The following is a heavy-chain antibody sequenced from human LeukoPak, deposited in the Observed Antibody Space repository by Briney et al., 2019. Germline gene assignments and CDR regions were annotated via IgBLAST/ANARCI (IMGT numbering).Heavy chain of an antibody. CDR3: ASCPGIAAGGFGMDV. J-gene: IGHJ6*02. V-gene: IGHV1-69*04. CDR1: GGTFSSYA. Sequence: SVNVSCKASGGTFSSYAISWVRQAPGQGLDWMGRIIPIFGIANYAQKFQGRVTITADKSTSTAYMELSSLRSEDTAVYYCASCPGIAAGGFGMDVWGQGTTVTVSS. CDR2: IIPIFGIA. D-gene: IGHD6-13*01.